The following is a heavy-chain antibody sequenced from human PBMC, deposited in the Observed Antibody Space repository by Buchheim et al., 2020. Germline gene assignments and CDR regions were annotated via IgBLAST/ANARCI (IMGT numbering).Heavy chain of an antibody. CDR1: GGSISSYY. CDR3: ARYKQLPDYYYYGMDV. D-gene: IGHD6-6*01. J-gene: IGHJ6*02. Sequence: QVQLQESGPGLVKPSETLSLTCTVSGGSISSYYWSWIRQPPGKGLEWIGYFYYSGSTNYNPSLKSRVTISVDTSKNQFSLKLSSVTAADTAVYYCARYKQLPDYYYYGMDVWGQGTT. V-gene: IGHV4-59*01. CDR2: FYYSGST.